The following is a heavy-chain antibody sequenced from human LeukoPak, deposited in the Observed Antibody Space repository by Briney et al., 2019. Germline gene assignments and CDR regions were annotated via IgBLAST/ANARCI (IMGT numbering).Heavy chain of an antibody. J-gene: IGHJ4*02. CDR1: GGSFSGYY. D-gene: IGHD3-22*01. V-gene: IGHV4-34*01. Sequence: SETLSLTCAVYGGSFSGYYWSWIRQPPGKGLEWIGEINHSGSTNYNPSLKSRVTISVDTSKNQFSLKPSSVTAADTAVYYCARLPYYYDSSGYLNWGQGTLVTVSS. CDR2: INHSGST. CDR3: ARLPYYYDSSGYLN.